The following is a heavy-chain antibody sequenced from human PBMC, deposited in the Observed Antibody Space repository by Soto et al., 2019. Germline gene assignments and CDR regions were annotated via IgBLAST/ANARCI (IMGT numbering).Heavy chain of an antibody. J-gene: IGHJ4*02. CDR3: ARSVAVPGAHIDY. V-gene: IGHV4-59*01. CDR2: VYYTGST. D-gene: IGHD6-19*01. CDR1: GGSISGSY. Sequence: SETLSLTCSVSGGSISGSYWSWIRQSPGKGLEWLGYVYYTGSTNYSPSLRSRVSISVDTSKNEFSLRLSSVTAADTAVYFCARSVAVPGAHIDYWGQGTPVTVSS.